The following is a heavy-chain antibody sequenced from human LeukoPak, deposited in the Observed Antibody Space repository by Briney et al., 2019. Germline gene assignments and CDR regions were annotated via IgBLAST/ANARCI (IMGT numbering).Heavy chain of an antibody. CDR1: GFSFSGSA. V-gene: IGHV3-73*01. CDR2: IRSKGNSYAT. D-gene: IGHD4-11*01. J-gene: IGHJ4*02. Sequence: GGSLKLSCAASGFSFSGSAMHWVRQASGKGLEWVGRIRSKGNSYATVYAAPVKGRFTISRDDPKNTAYLQMNSLKTEDSAVYYCTAYNDYGNYVFDYWGQGSLVTVSS. CDR3: TAYNDYGNYVFDY.